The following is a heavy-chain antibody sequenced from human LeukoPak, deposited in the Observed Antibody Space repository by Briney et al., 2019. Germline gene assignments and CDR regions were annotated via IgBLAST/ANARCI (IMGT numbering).Heavy chain of an antibody. CDR1: GYTFTSYG. J-gene: IGHJ4*02. CDR3: ARVYLLGAQGVFDY. CDR2: ISAYNGNT. Sequence: ASVKVSCKASGYTFTSYGISWVRQAPGQGLEWMGWISAYNGNTNYAQKLQGRVTMTTDTSTSTAYMELSSLRSEDTAVYYCARVYLLGAQGVFDYWGQGTLVTVPS. V-gene: IGHV1-18*01. D-gene: IGHD1-26*01.